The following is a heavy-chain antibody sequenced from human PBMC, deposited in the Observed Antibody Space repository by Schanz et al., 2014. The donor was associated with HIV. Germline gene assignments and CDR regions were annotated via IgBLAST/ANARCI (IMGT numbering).Heavy chain of an antibody. V-gene: IGHV3-23*01. CDR2: ISGSSIT. D-gene: IGHD3-3*01. CDR3: ARDFGVTISTSGPPRNYYAMDV. Sequence: EVPLLESGGCLVQPWGSLRLSCAASGFTFSSYAMSWVRQAPGKGLEWVSGISGSSITYSADSVKGRFTISRDISKSTLYLQMNSLRAEDTAMYYCARDFGVTISTSGPPRNYYAMDVWGQGTTVTVSS. J-gene: IGHJ6*02. CDR1: GFTFSSYA.